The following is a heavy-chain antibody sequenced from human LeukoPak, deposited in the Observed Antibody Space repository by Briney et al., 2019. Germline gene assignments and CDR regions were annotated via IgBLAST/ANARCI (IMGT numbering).Heavy chain of an antibody. CDR2: ISGSGGST. CDR3: AKGLGVKYYDFWSGYYSPPYY. J-gene: IGHJ4*02. D-gene: IGHD3-3*01. Sequence: PGGSLRLSCAASGFTFSSYGMSWVRQAPGKGLEWVSAISGSGGSTYYADSVKGRFTISRDNSKNTLYLQMNSLRAEDTAVYYCAKGLGVKYYDFWSGYYSPPYYWGQGTLVTVSS. CDR1: GFTFSSYG. V-gene: IGHV3-23*01.